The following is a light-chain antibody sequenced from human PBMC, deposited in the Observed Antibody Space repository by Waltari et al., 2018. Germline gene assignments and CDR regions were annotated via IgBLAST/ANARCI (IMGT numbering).Light chain of an antibody. CDR2: DAS. V-gene: IGLV3-21*02. CDR1: KTGRQR. J-gene: IGLJ1*01. Sequence: SYVLTQPPSVSVAPVQTATLTCGGAKTGRQRSHWDQQRPGQAPVMVVYDASARPPGIPDRFSGSNSGNTATLTISRVEAGDEADYYCEVWDSNSDHYVFAPGTRVTVL. CDR3: EVWDSNSDHYV.